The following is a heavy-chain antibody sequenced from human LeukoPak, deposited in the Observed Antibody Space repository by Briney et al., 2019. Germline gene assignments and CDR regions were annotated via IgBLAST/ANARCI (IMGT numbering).Heavy chain of an antibody. J-gene: IGHJ3*02. CDR3: ARAPNTMIVRKSAFDI. D-gene: IGHD3-22*01. V-gene: IGHV1-46*01. CDR2: INPSGGST. CDR1: GYTFTSYY. Sequence: GASVTVSCKASGYTFTSYYMHWVRQAPGQGLGWMGIINPSGGSTSYAQKFQGRVTMTRDMSTSTVYMELSSLRSEDTAVYYCARAPNTMIVRKSAFDIWGQGTMVTVSS.